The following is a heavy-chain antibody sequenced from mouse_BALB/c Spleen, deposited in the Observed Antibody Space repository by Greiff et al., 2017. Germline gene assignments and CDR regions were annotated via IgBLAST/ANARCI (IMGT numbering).Heavy chain of an antibody. D-gene: IGHD2-10*01. CDR2: INPYNDGT. CDR1: GYTFTSYV. V-gene: IGHV1-14*01. Sequence: VQLQQSGPELVKPGASVKMSCKASGYTFTSYVMHWVKQKPGQGLEWIGYINPYNDGTKYNEKFKGKATLTSDKSSSTAYMELSSLTSEDSAFYYCARRGGPLLWYFDVWGAGTTVTVSS. CDR3: ARRGGPLLWYFDV. J-gene: IGHJ1*01.